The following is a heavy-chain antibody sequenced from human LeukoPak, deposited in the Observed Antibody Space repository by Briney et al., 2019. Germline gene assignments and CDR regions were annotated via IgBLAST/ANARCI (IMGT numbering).Heavy chain of an antibody. CDR1: GGSISRSSYY. J-gene: IGHJ4*02. D-gene: IGHD4-23*01. V-gene: IGHV4-61*05. CDR3: ARTVVTPYFDY. Sequence: PSETLSLTCTVSGGSISRSSYYWGWIRQPPGKGLEWIGYIYYSGSTNYNPSLKSRVTISVDTSKNQFSLKLSSVTAADTAVYYCARTVVTPYFDYWGQGTLVTVSS. CDR2: IYYSGST.